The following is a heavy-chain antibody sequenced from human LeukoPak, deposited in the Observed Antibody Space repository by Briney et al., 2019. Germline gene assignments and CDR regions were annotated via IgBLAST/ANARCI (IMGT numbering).Heavy chain of an antibody. D-gene: IGHD6-13*01. Sequence: GGALRLSCAASGFTFSSYAMSWVRQAPGKGLEWVSTISGSGGSTFYADSVKGRFTISRDNSTNTLYLQMNSLRAEDTAVYYCANPPSSSSWYVGDFDYWGQGTLVTVSS. CDR3: ANPPSSSSWYVGDFDY. V-gene: IGHV3-23*01. CDR2: ISGSGGST. J-gene: IGHJ4*02. CDR1: GFTFSSYA.